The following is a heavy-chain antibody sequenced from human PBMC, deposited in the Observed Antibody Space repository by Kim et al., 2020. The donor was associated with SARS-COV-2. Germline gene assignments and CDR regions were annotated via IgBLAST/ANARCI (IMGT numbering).Heavy chain of an antibody. CDR3: ANYRWGSGWLPTYFDY. J-gene: IGHJ4*02. CDR1: GFTFSSYA. Sequence: GGSLRLSCAASGFTFSSYAMSWVRQAPGKGLEWVSAISGSGGSTYYADSVKGRFTISRDNSKNTLYLQMNSLRAEDTAVYYCANYRWGSGWLPTYFDYWGQGTLVTVSS. D-gene: IGHD6-19*01. CDR2: ISGSGGST. V-gene: IGHV3-23*01.